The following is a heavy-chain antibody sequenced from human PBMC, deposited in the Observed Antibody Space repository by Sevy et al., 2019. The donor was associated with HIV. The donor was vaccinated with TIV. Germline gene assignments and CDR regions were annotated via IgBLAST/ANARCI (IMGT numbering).Heavy chain of an antibody. V-gene: IGHV4-39*01. CDR3: ARNYDFWSGYQNYYGLDV. Sequence: SETLSLTCTVSGGSISSSSYYWGWIRQPPGKGLDWIGSIYYSGSTYYNPSLKSRVTISVDKSKNQFSLKLSSVTAADAAVYYCARNYDFWSGYQNYYGLDVWGQGTTVTVSS. CDR1: GGSISSSSYY. D-gene: IGHD3-3*01. J-gene: IGHJ6*02. CDR2: IYYSGST.